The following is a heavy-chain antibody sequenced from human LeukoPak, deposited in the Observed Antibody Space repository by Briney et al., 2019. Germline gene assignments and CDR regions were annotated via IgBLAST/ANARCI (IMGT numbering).Heavy chain of an antibody. CDR1: GGTFSSYA. CDR2: IIPILGTA. V-gene: IGHV1-69*13. J-gene: IGHJ4*02. Sequence: SVKVSCTASGGTFSSYAISWVRQAPGQGLEWMGGIIPILGTANYAQKFQGRVTITADESTSTAYMELSSLRSEDTAVYYCATKRGYSYGSPHWGQGTLVTVSS. CDR3: ATKRGYSYGSPH. D-gene: IGHD5-18*01.